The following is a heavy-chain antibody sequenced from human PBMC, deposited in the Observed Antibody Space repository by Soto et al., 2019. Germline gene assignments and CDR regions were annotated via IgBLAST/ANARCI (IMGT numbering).Heavy chain of an antibody. CDR1: GFTFSSYA. CDR2: ISGSGGST. D-gene: IGHD3-9*01. CDR3: ANKPVVYFVGMDV. V-gene: IGHV3-23*01. Sequence: EVQLLESGGGLVQPGGSLRLSCAASGFTFSSYAMSWVRQAPGKGLEWVSAISGSGGSTYYADSVKGRFTISRDNSKNTLYLQMNSLRAEDTAVYYCANKPVVYFVGMDVWGQGTTVTVSS. J-gene: IGHJ6*02.